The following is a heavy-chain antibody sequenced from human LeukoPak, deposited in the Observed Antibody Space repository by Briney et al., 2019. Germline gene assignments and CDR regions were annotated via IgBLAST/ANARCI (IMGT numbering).Heavy chain of an antibody. D-gene: IGHD3-22*01. V-gene: IGHV4-39*01. CDR1: GGSIRSSYYY. CDR3: ATRSGVHYYDSSGYYEPHYFDY. CDR2: IYDSGST. Sequence: SETLSLTCTVSGGSIRSSYYYWGWIRQPPGKGLEWIGSIYDSGSTYYNPSLKSRVTISVDTSKNQFSLKLSSVTAADTAVYYCATRSGVHYYDSSGYYEPHYFDYWGQGTLVTVSS. J-gene: IGHJ4*02.